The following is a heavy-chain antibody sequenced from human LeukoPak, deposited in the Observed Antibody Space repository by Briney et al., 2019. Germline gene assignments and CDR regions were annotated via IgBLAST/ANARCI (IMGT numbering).Heavy chain of an antibody. CDR2: IYYSGST. V-gene: IGHV4-59*01. D-gene: IGHD3-16*02. CDR1: GGSISSYY. CDR3: AREGDYVWGSYHRFDP. Sequence: SETLSLTCTVSGGSISSYYWSWIRQPPGKGLEWIGYIYYSGSTNYNPSLKSRVTISVDTSKNQFSLKLSSVTAADTAVYYCAREGDYVWGSYHRFDPWGQGTLVTVSS. J-gene: IGHJ5*02.